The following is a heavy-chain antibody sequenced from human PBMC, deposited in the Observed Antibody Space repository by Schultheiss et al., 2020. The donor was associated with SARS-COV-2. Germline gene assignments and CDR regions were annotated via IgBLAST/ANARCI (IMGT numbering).Heavy chain of an antibody. CDR3: ARVGYYDSSGYTFDY. J-gene: IGHJ4*02. CDR2: VSYDGSNK. D-gene: IGHD3-22*01. Sequence: GGSLRLSCAASGFPFSSYEMYWVRQAPGKGLEWVAVVSYDGSNKYYADSVKGRFTISRDNSKNSLYLQMNSLRAEDTAVYYCARVGYYDSSGYTFDYWGQGTLVTVSS. CDR1: GFPFSSYE. V-gene: IGHV3-30*04.